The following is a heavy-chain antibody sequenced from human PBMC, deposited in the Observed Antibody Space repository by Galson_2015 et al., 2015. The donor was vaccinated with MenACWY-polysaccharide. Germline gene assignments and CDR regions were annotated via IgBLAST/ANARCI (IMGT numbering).Heavy chain of an antibody. V-gene: IGHV4-61*01. J-gene: IGHJ5*02. D-gene: IGHD6-25*01. CDR1: GGSVTSSSHY. CDR3: ARLTPTFSSGWRINWFDP. CDR2: IYYSGTT. Sequence: ETLSLHCSVSGGSVTSSSHYWSWIRQPPGKGLEWIGYIYYSGTTKYNPSLKSRVTISVDTSKNQFSLKVTSVTAADTAVYYCARLTPTFSSGWRINWFDPWGQGSLVSVSS.